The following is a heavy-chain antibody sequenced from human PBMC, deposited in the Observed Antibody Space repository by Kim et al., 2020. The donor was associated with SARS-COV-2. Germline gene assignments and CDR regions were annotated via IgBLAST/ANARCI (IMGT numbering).Heavy chain of an antibody. CDR1: GGSISSYY. CDR3: ARNTYFYYDGLDV. V-gene: IGHV4-59*01. CDR2: INYSGST. Sequence: SETLSLTCTVSGGSISSYYWSWIRQPPGKGLEWIGNINYSGSTSYNPSLKGRVTISVDTSKNQFSLNLTSVTAADTAVYYCARNTYFYYDGLDVWGQGTTVTVSS. J-gene: IGHJ6*02.